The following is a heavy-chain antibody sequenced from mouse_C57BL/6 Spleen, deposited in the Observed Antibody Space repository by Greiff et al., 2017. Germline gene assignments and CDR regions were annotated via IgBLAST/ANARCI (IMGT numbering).Heavy chain of an antibody. V-gene: IGHV2-2*01. CDR1: GFSLTSYG. J-gene: IGHJ2*01. CDR3: ARRTYDGYYDY. CDR2: IWSGGST. D-gene: IGHD2-3*01. Sequence: QVQLKESGPGLVQPSQSLSITCTVSGFSLTSYGVHWVRQSPGKGLAWLGVIWSGGSTDYNAAFISRLSISKDNSKSQVFFKMNSLQADDTAIYYCARRTYDGYYDYWGQGTTRTVSS.